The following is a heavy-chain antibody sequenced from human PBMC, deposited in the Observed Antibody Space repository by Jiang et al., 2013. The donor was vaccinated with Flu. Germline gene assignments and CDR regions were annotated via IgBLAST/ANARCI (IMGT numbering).Heavy chain of an antibody. Sequence: SLTCTVSVAPSAVVITSGAGSASPQGRGWSGFGSIYYSGSTYYNPSLKSRVTMSVDTSKNQFSLKLSSVTAADTAVYYCARLDYGDGYYYYGMDVWGQGTTVTVSS. CDR3: ARLDYGDGYYYYGMDV. J-gene: IGHJ6*02. CDR1: VAPSAVVITS. CDR2: IYYSGST. V-gene: IGHV4-39*01. D-gene: IGHD4-17*01.